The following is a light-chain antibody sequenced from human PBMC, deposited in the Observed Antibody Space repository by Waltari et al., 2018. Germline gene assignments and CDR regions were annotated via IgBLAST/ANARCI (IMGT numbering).Light chain of an antibody. CDR3: QTGGHGTWV. CDR1: SGHSSNV. J-gene: IGLJ3*02. CDR2: VNSDGSH. V-gene: IGLV4-69*01. Sequence: QLVLTQSPSASASLGASVKLTCPLSSGHSSNVLPLPQQQPEKGPRYLMKVNSDGSHSKGDEIPDRFSGSSSGAERYLTISSLQSEDEADYYCQTGGHGTWVFGGGTKLTVL.